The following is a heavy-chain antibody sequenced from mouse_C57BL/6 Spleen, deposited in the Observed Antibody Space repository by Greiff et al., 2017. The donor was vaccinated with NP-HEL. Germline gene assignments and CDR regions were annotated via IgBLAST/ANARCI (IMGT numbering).Heavy chain of an antibody. CDR1: GYTFTSYW. V-gene: IGHV1-69*01. Sequence: VQLQQPGAELVMPGASVKLSCKASGYTFTSYWMHWVKQRPGQGLEWIGEIDPSDSYTNYNQKFKGKSTLTVDKSSSTAYMQLSSLTSEDSAVYYCARGDYGHSWFAYWGQGTLVTVSA. CDR3: ARGDYGHSWFAY. D-gene: IGHD1-1*02. CDR2: IDPSDSYT. J-gene: IGHJ3*01.